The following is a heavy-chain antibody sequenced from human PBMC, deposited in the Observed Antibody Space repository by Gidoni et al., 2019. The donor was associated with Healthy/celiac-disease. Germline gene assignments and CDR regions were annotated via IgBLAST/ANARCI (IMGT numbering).Heavy chain of an antibody. CDR3: ARASRRYSSSFDY. CDR1: GFTFSDYY. D-gene: IGHD6-13*01. V-gene: IGHV3-11*06. CDR2: ISSSSSYT. Sequence: QVQLVESGGGLVKPGGSLRLSCAASGFTFSDYYMSWIRQAPGKGLGWVSYISSSSSYTNYADSVKGRFTISRDNAKNSLYLQMNSLRAEDTAVYYCARASRRYSSSFDYWGQGTLVTVSS. J-gene: IGHJ4*02.